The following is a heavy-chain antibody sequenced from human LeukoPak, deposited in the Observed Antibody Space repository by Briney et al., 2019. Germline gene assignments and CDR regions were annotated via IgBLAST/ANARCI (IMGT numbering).Heavy chain of an antibody. CDR1: GFTFSGYE. J-gene: IGHJ6*02. CDR2: ISTSGSTI. Sequence: GGSLRLSCAASGFTFSGYEMNWVRQAPGKGLEWVSCISTSGSTIYYADSVKGRFTNSRDNAKNSLYLQMNGLRAEDTAVYYCARDNYGMDVWGQGTTVTVSS. V-gene: IGHV3-48*03. CDR3: ARDNYGMDV.